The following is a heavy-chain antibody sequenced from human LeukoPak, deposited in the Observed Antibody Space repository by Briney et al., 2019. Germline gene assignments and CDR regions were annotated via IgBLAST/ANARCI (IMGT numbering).Heavy chain of an antibody. CDR1: GYSITTYW. V-gene: IGHV5-51*01. CDR2: IYPGDSDT. D-gene: IGHD4-17*01. J-gene: IGHJ4*02. CDR3: ARVADYGDYFDY. Sequence: GESLKVSCESSGYSITTYWIAWVRQMPGKGLEWMGTIYPGDSDTRYSPSFQGQVTISADKSISTAYLQWSSLKATDTAMYHCARVADYGDYFDYWGQGTLVTVSS.